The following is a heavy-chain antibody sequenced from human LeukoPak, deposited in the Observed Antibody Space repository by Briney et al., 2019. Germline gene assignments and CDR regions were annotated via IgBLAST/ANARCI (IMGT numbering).Heavy chain of an antibody. J-gene: IGHJ4*02. D-gene: IGHD3-3*01. V-gene: IGHV3-7*03. CDR2: IKQDGSEK. Sequence: GGSLRLSCAASGFTFSSYRMSWVRQAPGKGLEWVANIKQDGSEKYYVDSVKGRFTISRDNAKISLYLQMNSLRAEDTAVYYCARDFYDFWSGYYPPDYYFDYWGQGTLVTVSS. CDR3: ARDFYDFWSGYYPPDYYFDY. CDR1: GFTFSSYR.